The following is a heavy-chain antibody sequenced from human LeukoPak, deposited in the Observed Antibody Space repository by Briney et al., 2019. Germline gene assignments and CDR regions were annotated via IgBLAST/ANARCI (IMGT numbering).Heavy chain of an antibody. J-gene: IGHJ4*02. CDR1: GGSISSYY. Sequence: SETLSLTXTVSGGSISSYYWSWIRQPPGKGLEWIGYIYYSGSTNYNPSLKSRVTISVDTSKNQFSLKLSSVTAADTDVYYCARGSTDLDYWGQGTLVTVSS. CDR2: IYYSGST. V-gene: IGHV4-59*01. CDR3: ARGSTDLDY.